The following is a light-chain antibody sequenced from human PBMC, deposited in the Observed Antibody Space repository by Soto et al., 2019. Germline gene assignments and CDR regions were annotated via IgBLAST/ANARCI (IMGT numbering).Light chain of an antibody. CDR1: SRDVGAYNY. Sequence: QSALTQPRSVSGSPGQSVTIYCNGTSRDVGAYNYVSWYQQHPGKAPKHIIYDVSKWPSGVPDRFSGSKSGNTASLTISGLQAEDEADYYCCSSSGSSTLIFGGGTKLTVL. CDR2: DVS. J-gene: IGLJ2*01. V-gene: IGLV2-11*01. CDR3: CSSSGSSTLI.